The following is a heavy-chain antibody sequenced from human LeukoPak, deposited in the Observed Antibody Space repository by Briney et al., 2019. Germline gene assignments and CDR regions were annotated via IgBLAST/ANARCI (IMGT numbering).Heavy chain of an antibody. CDR3: ARDYIGGYAPFDP. CDR2: IIPIFGTA. D-gene: IGHD3-22*01. Sequence: SVKVSCKASGGTFSSYAISWVRQAPGQGLEWMGGIIPIFGTANYAQKFQGRVTITTDESTSTAYMELSSLRSEDTAVYYCARDYIGGYAPFDPWGQGTLVTVSS. J-gene: IGHJ5*02. CDR1: GGTFSSYA. V-gene: IGHV1-69*05.